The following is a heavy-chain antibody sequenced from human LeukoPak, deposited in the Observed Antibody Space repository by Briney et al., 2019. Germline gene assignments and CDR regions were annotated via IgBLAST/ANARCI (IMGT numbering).Heavy chain of an antibody. CDR1: GYTFTGYY. CDR3: ARPMKQKYYSDSSGCYLDY. D-gene: IGHD3-22*01. Sequence: ASVKVSCKASGYTFTGYYMHWVRQAPGQGLEWMGWINPNSGGTNYAQKFQGRVTMTRDTSISTAYMELSRLRSDDAAVYYCARPMKQKYYSDSSGCYLDYWAQGTLVTVSS. J-gene: IGHJ4*02. CDR2: INPNSGGT. V-gene: IGHV1-2*02.